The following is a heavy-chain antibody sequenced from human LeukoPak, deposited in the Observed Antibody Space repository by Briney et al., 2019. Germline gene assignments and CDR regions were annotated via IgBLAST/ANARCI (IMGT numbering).Heavy chain of an antibody. Sequence: SETLSLTCTVSGGSISSSSYYWGWIRQPPGKGLEWIGEINHSGSTNYNPSLKSRVTISVDTSKNQFSLKLSSVTAADTAVYYCARGLRTGYSNFLPRFDPWGQGTLVTVSS. J-gene: IGHJ5*02. CDR2: INHSGST. CDR3: ARGLRTGYSNFLPRFDP. V-gene: IGHV4-39*07. D-gene: IGHD6-13*01. CDR1: GGSISSSSYY.